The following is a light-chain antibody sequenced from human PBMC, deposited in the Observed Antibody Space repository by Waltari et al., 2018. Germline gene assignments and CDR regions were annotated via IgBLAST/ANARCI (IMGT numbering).Light chain of an antibody. CDR1: QSINRW. V-gene: IGKV1-5*03. CDR2: RAS. J-gene: IGKJ1*01. Sequence: DIQMTQSPSTLSASVGDTVSITCRTSQSINRWLAWYQQKPGKAPNRLIYRASTVESGVPSRLSGSESGAEFTLTISSLQPDDFATYYCQQYSDDWTFGQGTKVE. CDR3: QQYSDDWT.